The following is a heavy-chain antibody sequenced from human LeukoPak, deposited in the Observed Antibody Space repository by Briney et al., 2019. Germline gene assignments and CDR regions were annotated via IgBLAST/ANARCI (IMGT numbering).Heavy chain of an antibody. CDR1: GFTFTSYA. J-gene: IGHJ4*03. CDR2: IGGRSGST. D-gene: IGHD1-26*01. Sequence: GGSLRLSCAASGFTFTSYAMSSVRQAPGKGLEWVSAIGGRSGSTYYGDSVKGRFTISRENSKITLSLQLNRLRAGDTALYYWAEGRTSGTYRAVDSSGPGTLVT. V-gene: IGHV3-23*02. CDR3: AEGRTSGTYRAVDS.